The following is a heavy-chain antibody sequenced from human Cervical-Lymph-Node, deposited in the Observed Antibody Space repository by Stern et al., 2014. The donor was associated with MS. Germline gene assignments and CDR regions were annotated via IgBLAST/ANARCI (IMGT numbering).Heavy chain of an antibody. Sequence: ESGPTLVKPTQTLTLTCTFSGFSLRTSGVAVGWIRPPPGKALEWLALIYWDDDKRYSASLKSRLTITKDTPKNKVVLTMTNMDPVDTATYYCAHRHYSGWFDPWGQGTLVTVSS. J-gene: IGHJ5*02. V-gene: IGHV2-5*02. CDR3: AHRHYSGWFDP. D-gene: IGHD4-11*01. CDR1: GFSLRTSGVA. CDR2: IYWDDDK.